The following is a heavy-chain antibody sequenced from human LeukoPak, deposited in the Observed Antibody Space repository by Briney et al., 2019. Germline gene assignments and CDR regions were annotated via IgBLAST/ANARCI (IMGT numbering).Heavy chain of an antibody. Sequence: GGSLRLSCAASGFTFGSYSMNWVRQAPGKGLEWVSYISSSSSTIYYADSVKGRFTISRDNAKNSLYLQMNSLRAEDTAVYYCAKSRDGYNYGFDYWGQGTLVTVSS. CDR1: GFTFGSYS. J-gene: IGHJ4*02. CDR3: AKSRDGYNYGFDY. CDR2: ISSSSSTI. D-gene: IGHD5-24*01. V-gene: IGHV3-48*01.